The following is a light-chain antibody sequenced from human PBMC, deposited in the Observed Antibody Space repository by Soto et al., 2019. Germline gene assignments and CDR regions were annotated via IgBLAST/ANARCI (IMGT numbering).Light chain of an antibody. CDR1: QSVSDK. CDR3: QQRSNWPPIT. J-gene: IGKJ5*01. Sequence: EIVMTTSPATVSVSPGARATLSCRASQSVSDKLAWYQQKPGQAPRLLIYHASARATGIPARFSGSGSGTEFTLTISSLQSEDFAVYYCQQRSNWPPITFGQGTRLEIK. CDR2: HAS. V-gene: IGKV3-15*01.